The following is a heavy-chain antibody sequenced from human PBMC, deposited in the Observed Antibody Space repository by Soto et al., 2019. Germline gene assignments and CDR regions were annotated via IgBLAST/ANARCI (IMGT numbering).Heavy chain of an antibody. CDR1: GGSISSSSYY. CDR2: IYYSGST. CDR3: ARGPTPQYYYDSSGYDY. Sequence: SATLSLTCTVSGGSISSSSYYWGWIRQPPGTGLEWIGSIYYSGSTYYNPSLKSRVTISVDTDKNQFSLKLSSVTAADTAVYYCARGPTPQYYYDSSGYDYSGQGTLVTVSS. D-gene: IGHD3-22*01. V-gene: IGHV4-39*01. J-gene: IGHJ4*02.